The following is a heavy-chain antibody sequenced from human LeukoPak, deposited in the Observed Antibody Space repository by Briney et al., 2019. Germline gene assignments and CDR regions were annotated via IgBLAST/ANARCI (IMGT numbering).Heavy chain of an antibody. Sequence: GGSLRLSCAASGFTFSDHQMDWVRQAPGKGLEWVGRSGNKANSYTTQYAASVKGRFTISRDESKDSLYLQMNSLKIEDTAVYYCVTLKWFDPWGQGTLVTVSS. V-gene: IGHV3-72*01. J-gene: IGHJ5*02. CDR1: GFTFSDHQ. CDR3: VTLKWFDP. CDR2: SGNKANSYTT.